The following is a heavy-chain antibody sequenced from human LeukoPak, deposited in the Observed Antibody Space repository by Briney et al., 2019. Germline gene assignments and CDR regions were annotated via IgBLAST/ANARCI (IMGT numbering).Heavy chain of an antibody. CDR3: ARAEGDFWSGYYSLDY. Sequence: GGSLRLSCAASGFTFSSYAMSWVRQAPGKGLEWVSSISGSGGSTYYADSVKGRFTISRDNSKNTLYVQMNSLRAEDTAVYYCARAEGDFWSGYYSLDYWGQGTLVTVSS. CDR2: ISGSGGST. J-gene: IGHJ4*02. D-gene: IGHD3-3*01. CDR1: GFTFSSYA. V-gene: IGHV3-23*01.